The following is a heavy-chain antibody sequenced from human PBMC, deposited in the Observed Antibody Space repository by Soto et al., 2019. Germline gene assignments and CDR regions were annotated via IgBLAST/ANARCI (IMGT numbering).Heavy chain of an antibody. V-gene: IGHV3-66*01. Sequence: GGSLRLSCAASGFAVSSNHMTWVRQAPGKGLEWVSILYSGGNALYADSVKGRYTISRDNPKNTVFLEMNTLRAEDTAVYYCARERNSKFDYWGQGTLVTVSS. D-gene: IGHD1-1*01. J-gene: IGHJ4*02. CDR2: LYSGGNA. CDR3: ARERNSKFDY. CDR1: GFAVSSNH.